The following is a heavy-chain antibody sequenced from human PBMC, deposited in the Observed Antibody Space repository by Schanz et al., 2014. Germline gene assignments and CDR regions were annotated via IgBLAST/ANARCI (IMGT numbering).Heavy chain of an antibody. CDR3: AKDPHRDYGGKPQTFDI. Sequence: QVQLVESGGGVVQPWRSLRLSCAASGFTFSAYGMHWVRQAPGKGLEWVAVIWFDGNNKFYADSVKGRFTISRDNSKNTLYLQMSSLRAEDTALYYCAKDPHRDYGGKPQTFDIWGQGTMVTVSS. CDR1: GFTFSAYG. J-gene: IGHJ3*02. V-gene: IGHV3-33*06. CDR2: IWFDGNNK. D-gene: IGHD4-17*01.